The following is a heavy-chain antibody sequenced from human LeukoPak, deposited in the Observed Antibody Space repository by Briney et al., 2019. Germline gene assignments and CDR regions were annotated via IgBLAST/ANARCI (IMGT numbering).Heavy chain of an antibody. V-gene: IGHV4-39*07. CDR2: IYYSGST. Sequence: SETLSLTCTVSGGSISSSSYYWGWIRQPPGKGLEWIGSIYYSGSTYYNPSLKSRVTISVDKSKNQFSLKLSSVTAADTAVYYCARGRKQQLVRTTYNWFDPWGQGTLVTVSS. J-gene: IGHJ5*02. D-gene: IGHD6-13*01. CDR1: GGSISSSSYY. CDR3: ARGRKQQLVRTTYNWFDP.